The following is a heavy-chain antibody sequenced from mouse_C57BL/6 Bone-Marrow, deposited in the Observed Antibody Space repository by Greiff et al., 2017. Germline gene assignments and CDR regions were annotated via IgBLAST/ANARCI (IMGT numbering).Heavy chain of an antibody. CDR2: INPSSGYT. CDR1: GYTFTSYT. D-gene: IGHD1-1*01. V-gene: IGHV1-4*01. J-gene: IGHJ2*01. Sequence: QVQLQQSGAELARPGASVKMSCKASGYTFTSYTMHWVKQRPGQGLEWIGYINPSSGYTKYNQKFKDKATLTADKSSSTAYMQLSSLTSEDSAVYYCAREAGIYYYCSSCPYYFDYWGQGTTLTVSS. CDR3: AREAGIYYYCSSCPYYFDY.